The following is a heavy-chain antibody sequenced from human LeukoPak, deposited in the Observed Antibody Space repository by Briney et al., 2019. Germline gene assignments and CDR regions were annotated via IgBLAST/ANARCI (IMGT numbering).Heavy chain of an antibody. J-gene: IGHJ4*02. CDR2: IIPIFGTA. D-gene: IGHD6-13*01. V-gene: IGHV1-69*13. CDR1: GGTFSNYA. CDR3: ARDAVAAAGTPFDY. Sequence: LRASVKVSCKTSGGTFSNYAISWVRQAPGQGLEWMGGIIPIFGTANYAQKFQGRVTITADESTSTAYMELSSLRSEDTAVYYCARDAVAAAGTPFDYWGQGTLVTASS.